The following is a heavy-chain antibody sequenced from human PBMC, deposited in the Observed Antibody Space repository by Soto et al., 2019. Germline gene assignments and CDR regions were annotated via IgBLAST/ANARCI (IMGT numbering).Heavy chain of an antibody. CDR3: ARDYDRPFCMDV. Sequence: SVKVSCKASGGTFSSYAISWVRQAPGQGLEWMGGIIPIFGTANYAQKFQGRVTITADESTSTAYMELSSLRSEDTAVYYCARDYDRPFCMDVWGQGTTVTVSS. J-gene: IGHJ6*02. V-gene: IGHV1-69*13. D-gene: IGHD3-22*01. CDR2: IIPIFGTA. CDR1: GGTFSSYA.